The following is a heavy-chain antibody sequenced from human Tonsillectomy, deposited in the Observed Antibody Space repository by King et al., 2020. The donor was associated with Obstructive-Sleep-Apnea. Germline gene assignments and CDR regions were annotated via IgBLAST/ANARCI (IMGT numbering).Heavy chain of an antibody. J-gene: IGHJ4*02. Sequence: VQLVESGGGVVQPGGSLRLSCAASGFTFNSYGMHWVRQAPGKGLEWVAFIRYGGSNKYYADSVKGRFTISRDNSKNTLYLQMNSLRAEDTAVYYCAKGAAAVGTYPDYWGQGTLVTVSS. CDR2: IRYGGSNK. V-gene: IGHV3-30*02. D-gene: IGHD6-13*01. CDR3: AKGAAAVGTYPDY. CDR1: GFTFNSYG.